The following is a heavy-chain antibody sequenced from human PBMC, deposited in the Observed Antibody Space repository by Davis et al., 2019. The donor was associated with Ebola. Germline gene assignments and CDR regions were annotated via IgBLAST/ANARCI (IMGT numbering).Heavy chain of an antibody. J-gene: IGHJ6*02. CDR3: ARDLGNYGMDV. D-gene: IGHD7-27*01. CDR2: IKQDGSEK. V-gene: IGHV3-7*01. CDR1: GFTFSSYW. Sequence: GESLKISCAASGFTFSSYWMSXXXXAQGKGLEWVANIKQDGSEKYYVDSVKGRFTISRDNAKNSLYLQMNSLRAEDTAVYYCARDLGNYGMDVWGQGTTVTVSS.